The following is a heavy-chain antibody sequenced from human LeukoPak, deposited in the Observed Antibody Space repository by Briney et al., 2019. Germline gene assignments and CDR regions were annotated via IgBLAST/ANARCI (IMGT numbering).Heavy chain of an antibody. CDR1: GYSFTSYW. D-gene: IGHD6-13*01. CDR3: ARLAAAGKVNYYYYYMDV. Sequence: GESLKISRKGSGYSFTSYWIGWVRQMPGKGLEWMGIIYPGDSDTRYSPSFQGQVTISADKSISTAYLQWSSLKVSDIAMYYCARLAAAGKVNYYYYYMDVWGKGTTVTVSS. CDR2: IYPGDSDT. V-gene: IGHV5-51*01. J-gene: IGHJ6*03.